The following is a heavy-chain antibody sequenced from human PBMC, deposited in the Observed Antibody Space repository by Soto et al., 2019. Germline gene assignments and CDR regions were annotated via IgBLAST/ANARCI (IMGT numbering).Heavy chain of an antibody. CDR3: ARDAYGDYLFDY. J-gene: IGHJ4*02. D-gene: IGHD4-17*01. CDR2: ISSSTSTT. Sequence: EVQLVESGGGLVLPGGSLRLSCAASGFTFSSYSMNWVGQAPGKGLEWISYISSSTSTTYHADSVKGRFTISRDNANNSLYLQMNSLRAEDTAVYYCARDAYGDYLFDYWGQGTLVTVSS. CDR1: GFTFSSYS. V-gene: IGHV3-48*01.